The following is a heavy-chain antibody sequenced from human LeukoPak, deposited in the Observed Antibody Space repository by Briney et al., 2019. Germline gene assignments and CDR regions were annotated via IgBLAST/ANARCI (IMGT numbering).Heavy chain of an antibody. CDR3: AKDPHYGGNSNPYFDY. Sequence: PGGSLRLSCAASGFTFSSYSMNWVRQAPGKGLEWVSGISGSGSSTYYADSVKGRFTISRDNSKNTLSLQMNSLRAEDTAVYYCAKDPHYGGNSNPYFDYWGQGTLVTVSS. CDR2: ISGSGSST. CDR1: GFTFSSYS. J-gene: IGHJ4*02. D-gene: IGHD4-23*01. V-gene: IGHV3-23*01.